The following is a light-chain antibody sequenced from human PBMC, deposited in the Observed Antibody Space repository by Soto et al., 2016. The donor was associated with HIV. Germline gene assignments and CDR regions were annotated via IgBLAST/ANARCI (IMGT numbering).Light chain of an antibody. Sequence: DIQLTQSPSFLSASVGDRVTITCRASQDISSYLAWYRQKPGRAPKLLIYAASTLQSGVPSRFSGSGSGTKFTLTISSLQPDDFATYFCQELNNYPRVTFGPGTKVDIK. CDR3: QELNNYPRVT. CDR2: AAS. J-gene: IGKJ3*01. V-gene: IGKV1-9*01. CDR1: QDISSY.